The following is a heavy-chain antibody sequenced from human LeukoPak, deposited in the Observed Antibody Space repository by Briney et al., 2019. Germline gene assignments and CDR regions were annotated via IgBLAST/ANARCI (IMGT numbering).Heavy chain of an antibody. D-gene: IGHD1/OR15-1a*01. J-gene: IGHJ4*02. CDR3: ASPRITGTVDY. CDR2: INSDGSST. CDR1: GFTFSSCW. Sequence: GGSLRLSCAASGFTFSSCWMHWVRHAPGKGLVWVSRINSDGSSTSYADSVKGRFTISRDNAKNTLYLQMNSLRAEDTAVYYCASPRITGTVDYWGQGTLVTVSS. V-gene: IGHV3-74*01.